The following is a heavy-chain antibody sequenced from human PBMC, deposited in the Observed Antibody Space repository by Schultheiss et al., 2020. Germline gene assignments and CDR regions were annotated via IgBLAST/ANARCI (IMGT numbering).Heavy chain of an antibody. D-gene: IGHD6-19*01. V-gene: IGHV3-66*01. CDR2: IYSGGTT. CDR1: GLTVSSNY. J-gene: IGHJ4*02. CDR3: ASGAGHPRGWFVY. Sequence: GGSLRLSCAVSGLTVSSNYMSWVRQAPGKGLEWVSVIYSGGTTYDADSVKGRFSISRDNSKNTLYLQMNSLRAEDTAVYFCASGAGHPRGWFVYWGQGTLVTVS.